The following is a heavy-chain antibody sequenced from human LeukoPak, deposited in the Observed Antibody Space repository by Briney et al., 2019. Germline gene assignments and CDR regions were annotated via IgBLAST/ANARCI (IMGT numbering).Heavy chain of an antibody. CDR3: ARVYYDSSGYTHFDY. CDR1: GFTFSSYS. CDR2: ISSSSSSYI. V-gene: IGHV3-21*01. D-gene: IGHD3-22*01. J-gene: IGHJ4*02. Sequence: PGGSLRLSCAASGFTFSSYSMNWVRQAPGKGLEWVSSISSSSSSYIYYADSVKGRFTISRDNAKNSLYLQMNSLRAEDTAVYYCARVYYDSSGYTHFDYWGQGTLVTVSS.